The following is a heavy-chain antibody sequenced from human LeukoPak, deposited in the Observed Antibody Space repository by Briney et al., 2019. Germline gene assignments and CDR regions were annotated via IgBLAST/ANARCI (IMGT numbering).Heavy chain of an antibody. V-gene: IGHV4-4*07. CDR2: IYTSGST. Sequence: PSETLSLTCTVSGGSFSSYYWSWIRQPPGKGLEWIRRIYTSGSTNYNPSLKSRVTMSVDTSKNQFSLKLSSVTAADTAVYYCAREAPLLWFGELTLYYYGMDVWGQGTTVTVSS. CDR1: GGSFSSYY. J-gene: IGHJ6*02. D-gene: IGHD3-10*01. CDR3: AREAPLLWFGELTLYYYGMDV.